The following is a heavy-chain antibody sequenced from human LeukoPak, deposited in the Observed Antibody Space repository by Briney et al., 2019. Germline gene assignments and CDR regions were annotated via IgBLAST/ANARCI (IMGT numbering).Heavy chain of an antibody. V-gene: IGHV3-7*04. CDR2: INQDGSKK. Sequence: GGSLRHSLRATGFTYISHLMTWVRQAPCKGLDWVGNINQDGSKKYHVDSVEGRFTISRDNAKNSLYLQMNSLRAEDTAVYYCARYCGGDCYDPHDAFDIWGQGTMVTVSS. CDR1: GFTYISHL. J-gene: IGHJ3*02. D-gene: IGHD2-21*02. CDR3: ARYCGGDCYDPHDAFDI.